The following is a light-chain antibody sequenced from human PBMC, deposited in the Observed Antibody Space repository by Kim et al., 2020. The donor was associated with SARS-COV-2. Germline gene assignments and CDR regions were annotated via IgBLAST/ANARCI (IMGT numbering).Light chain of an antibody. Sequence: DIVMTQSPESLAVSLGERATINCKSSQSAFDTWEKKHYLAWYQQKPGQPPKLLMSWSSTRASGVPDRFSGSGSGTDFTLTISSLQAEDVAVYYCQQFYATPFTFGGGTKADIK. V-gene: IGKV4-1*01. CDR3: QQFYATPFT. CDR2: WSS. J-gene: IGKJ4*01. CDR1: QSAFDTWEKKHY.